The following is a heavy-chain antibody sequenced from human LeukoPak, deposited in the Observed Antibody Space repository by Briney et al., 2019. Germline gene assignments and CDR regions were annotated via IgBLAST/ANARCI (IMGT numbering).Heavy chain of an antibody. J-gene: IGHJ4*02. CDR2: IYYSGNT. D-gene: IGHD2-2*01. Sequence: SETLSLTCTVSGGYISSSSYYWRWIRQPPGKGLEWFGSIYYSGNTYYNPSLKRRVTISVDTSKNQFSLKLTSVTAADTAVYYCARKGYCSSTSCYNFDYWGQGTLVTVSS. CDR3: ARKGYCSSTSCYNFDY. CDR1: GGYISSSSYY. V-gene: IGHV4-39*01.